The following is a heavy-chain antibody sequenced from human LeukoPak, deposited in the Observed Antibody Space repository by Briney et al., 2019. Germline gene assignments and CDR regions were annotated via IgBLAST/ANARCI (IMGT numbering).Heavy chain of an antibody. CDR1: GSTFNSYA. V-gene: IGHV3-23*01. J-gene: IGHJ4*02. CDR3: AKVGPNYDFWSGYYTLDY. D-gene: IGHD3-3*01. CDR2: ISGSGSST. Sequence: GGSLRLSCAASGSTFNSYALTWVRQAPGKGLEWVSVISGSGSSTYYADSVKGRFTISRDNSKSTLYLEMNSLRAEDTAVYYCAKVGPNYDFWSGYYTLDYWGQGTLVTVSS.